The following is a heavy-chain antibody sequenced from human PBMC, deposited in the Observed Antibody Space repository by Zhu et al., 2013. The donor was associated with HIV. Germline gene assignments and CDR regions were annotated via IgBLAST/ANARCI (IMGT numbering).Heavy chain of an antibody. CDR3: AAIGN. V-gene: IGHV3-7*02. J-gene: IGHJ4*02. CDR2: IKQGESER. CDR1: GLTISSHW. Sequence: EVQLVESGGGLVQPGGSLRLSCAVSGLTISSHWMTWVRQAPGKGLEWVATIKQGESERVYVDSVRGRFTISRDNAKNSLYLQMDSLRVEDTAVYYCAAIGNWGQGTLVTVSS. D-gene: IGHD1-1*01.